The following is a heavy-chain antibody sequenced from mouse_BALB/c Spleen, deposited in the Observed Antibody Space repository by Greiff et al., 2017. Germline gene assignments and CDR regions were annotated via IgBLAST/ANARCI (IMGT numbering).Heavy chain of an antibody. V-gene: IGHV1-7*01. Sequence: QVQLQQSGAELAKPGASVKMSCKASGYTFTSYWMHWVKQRPGQGLEWIGYINPSTGYTEYNQKFKDKATLTADKSSSTAYMQLSSLTSEDSAVYYCARPVRYAMDYWGQGTSVTVSS. D-gene: IGHD2-14*01. CDR2: INPSTGYT. CDR3: ARPVRYAMDY. CDR1: GYTFTSYW. J-gene: IGHJ4*01.